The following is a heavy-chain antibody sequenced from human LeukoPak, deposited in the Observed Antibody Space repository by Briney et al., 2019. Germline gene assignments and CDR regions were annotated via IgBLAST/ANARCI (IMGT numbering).Heavy chain of an antibody. J-gene: IGHJ4*02. D-gene: IGHD4-17*01. CDR1: GFAFSSYW. CDR2: IKQDGSEK. V-gene: IGHV3-7*01. CDR3: ARDPGHYGEGDFDD. Sequence: PGGSLRLSCAASGFAFSSYWMSWVRQAPGKGLEWVANIKQDGSEKYYVDSVKGRFTISRDNAKNSLYLQMNSLRAEDTAVYYCARDPGHYGEGDFDDWGQGTLVTVSS.